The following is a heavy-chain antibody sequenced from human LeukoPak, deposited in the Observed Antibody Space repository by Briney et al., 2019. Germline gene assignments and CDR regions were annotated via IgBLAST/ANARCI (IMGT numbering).Heavy chain of an antibody. D-gene: IGHD3-9*01. J-gene: IGHJ4*02. Sequence: SETLSLTCTVSGGSISSYYWGWIRQPPGKGLEWIGSIYYSGSTYYNPSLKSRVTISVDTSKNQFSLKLSSVTAADTAVYYCAREYGTNRYFDWLLRGENFDYWGQGTLVTVSS. V-gene: IGHV4-39*07. CDR1: GGSISSYY. CDR3: AREYGTNRYFDWLLRGENFDY. CDR2: IYYSGST.